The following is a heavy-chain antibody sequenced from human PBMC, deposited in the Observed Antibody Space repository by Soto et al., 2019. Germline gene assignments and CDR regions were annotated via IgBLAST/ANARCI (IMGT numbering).Heavy chain of an antibody. Sequence: QVQLQESGPGLVKLSQTLSLPCTVSGGSISSGVYYWGWFRQPPGKVLEWIGYIYYSGRTYYNPSLKSRVTISVDTSKNQFSLKLSSVTAADTAVYYCARTTVTTFFDYWGQGTLVTVSS. CDR3: ARTTVTTFFDY. CDR1: GGSISSGVYY. D-gene: IGHD4-17*01. V-gene: IGHV4-30-4*01. CDR2: IYYSGRT. J-gene: IGHJ4*02.